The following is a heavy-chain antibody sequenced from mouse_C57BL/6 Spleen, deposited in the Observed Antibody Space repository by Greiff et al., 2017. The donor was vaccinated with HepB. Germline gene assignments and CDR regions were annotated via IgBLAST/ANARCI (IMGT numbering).Heavy chain of an antibody. CDR3: ARHEIGYYGSSYWYFDV. CDR2: ISSGGSYT. Sequence: EVMLVESGGDLVKPGGSLKLSCAASGFTFSSYGMSWVRQTPDKRLEWVATISSGGSYTYYPDSVKGRFTISRDNAKNTLYLQMSSLKSEDTAMYDCARHEIGYYGSSYWYFDVWGTGTTVTVSS. J-gene: IGHJ1*03. D-gene: IGHD1-1*01. V-gene: IGHV5-6*02. CDR1: GFTFSSYG.